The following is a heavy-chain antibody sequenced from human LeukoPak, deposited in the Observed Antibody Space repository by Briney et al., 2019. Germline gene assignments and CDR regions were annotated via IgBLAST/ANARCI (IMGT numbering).Heavy chain of an antibody. CDR1: GGSISSGDYY. V-gene: IGHV4-30-4*08. Sequence: SQTLSLTCTVSGGSISSGDYYWSWIRQPPGKGLEWIAYIYYSGSTYYNPSLKSRVTISVDTSKNQFSLKLSSVTAADTAVYYCARDLPTTAFDIWGQGTMVTVSS. J-gene: IGHJ3*02. CDR3: ARDLPTTAFDI. D-gene: IGHD1-7*01. CDR2: IYYSGST.